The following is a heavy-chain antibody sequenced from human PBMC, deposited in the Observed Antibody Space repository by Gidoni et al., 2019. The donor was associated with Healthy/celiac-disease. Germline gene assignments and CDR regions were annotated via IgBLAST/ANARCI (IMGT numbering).Heavy chain of an antibody. CDR2: IYSGGST. V-gene: IGHV3-66*01. CDR3: ARVSYYYYGMDV. CDR1: GFTVSSHY. J-gene: IGHJ6*02. Sequence: EVQLVESGGGLVQPGGSLRLSWATSGFTVSSHYMSWVRQAPGKGLEWVSVIYSGGSTYYADSVKGRVTISRDNSKNTLYLQMNSLRAEDTAVYYCARVSYYYYGMDVWGQGTTVTVSS.